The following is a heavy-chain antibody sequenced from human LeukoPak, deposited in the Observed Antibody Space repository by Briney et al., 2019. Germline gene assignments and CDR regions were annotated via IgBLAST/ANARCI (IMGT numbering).Heavy chain of an antibody. J-gene: IGHJ4*02. CDR2: ISTSGTGT. V-gene: IGHV3-23*01. Sequence: GGSLRLSRAVSGFSFSSHAMTWVRQAPGKGLEWVSAISTSGTGTYYADSVKGRFIISRDNSKSTLYLQVSSLRAEDTALYYCAKWITGSGSAFDYWGPGTLVTVSS. CDR3: AKWITGSGSAFDY. CDR1: GFSFSSHA. D-gene: IGHD3-10*01.